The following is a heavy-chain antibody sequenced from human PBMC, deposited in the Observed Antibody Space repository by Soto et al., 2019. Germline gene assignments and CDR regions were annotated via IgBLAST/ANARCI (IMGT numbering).Heavy chain of an antibody. Sequence: SVKVSCKASGGTFSSYAIGWVRQVPGQGLEWMGGIIPIFGTANYAQKFQGRVTITADESTSTAYMELSSLRSEDTAVYYCARAGKYSSSNRWFDPWGQGTLVTVSS. CDR3: ARAGKYSSSNRWFDP. CDR1: GGTFSSYA. V-gene: IGHV1-69*13. D-gene: IGHD6-13*01. J-gene: IGHJ5*02. CDR2: IIPIFGTA.